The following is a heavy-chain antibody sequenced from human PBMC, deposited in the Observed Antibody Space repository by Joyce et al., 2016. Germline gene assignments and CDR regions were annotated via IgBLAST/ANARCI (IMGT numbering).Heavy chain of an antibody. V-gene: IGHV4-30-2*01. CDR3: ARGPWNNAFDV. CDR2: ISHTDTT. Sequence: QLQLQESGSGLVQPSQTLSLTCKVSNGSINSGSYSWSWIRQTPEKGLEWIGYISHTDTTYYNPSLKSRLTISVDRSLNQFSLKLTSVTAADMALYYCARGPWNNAFDVWGQGTMVTVSS. D-gene: IGHD1/OR15-1a*01. CDR1: NGSINSGSYS. J-gene: IGHJ3*01.